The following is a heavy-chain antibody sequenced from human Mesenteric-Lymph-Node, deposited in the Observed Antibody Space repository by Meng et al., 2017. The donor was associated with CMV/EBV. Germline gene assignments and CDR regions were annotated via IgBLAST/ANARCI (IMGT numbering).Heavy chain of an antibody. V-gene: IGHV3-23*01. CDR2: ISGSGGST. CDR1: GFTVSSNY. CDR3: AKVSIAAEGDY. D-gene: IGHD6-13*01. J-gene: IGHJ4*02. Sequence: GGSLRLSCAASGFTVSSNYMSWVRQAPGKGLEWVSAISGSGGSTYYADSVKGRFTISRDNSKNTLYLQMNGLRAEDTAVYYCAKVSIAAEGDYWGQGTLVTVSS.